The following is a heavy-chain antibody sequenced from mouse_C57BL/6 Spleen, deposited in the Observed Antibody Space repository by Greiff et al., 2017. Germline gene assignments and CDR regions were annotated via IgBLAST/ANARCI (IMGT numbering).Heavy chain of an antibody. Sequence: VQLQQSGPELVKPGASVKISCKASGYTFTDYYMNWVKQSHGKSLEWIGDINPNNGGTSYNQKFKGKATLTVDKSSSTAYMELRSLTSEDSAVYYCARGDRWLLNAMDYWGQGTSVTVSS. CDR1: GYTFTDYY. CDR3: ARGDRWLLNAMDY. D-gene: IGHD2-3*01. CDR2: INPNNGGT. V-gene: IGHV1-26*01. J-gene: IGHJ4*01.